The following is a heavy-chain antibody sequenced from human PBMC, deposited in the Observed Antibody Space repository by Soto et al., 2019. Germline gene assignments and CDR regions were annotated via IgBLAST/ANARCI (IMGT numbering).Heavy chain of an antibody. CDR2: IVVGSGNT. CDR3: AANTTYSSSMGNYFDY. J-gene: IGHJ4*02. Sequence: SVKVSCKASGFTFTSSAVQWVRQARGQRLEWIGWIVVGSGNTNYAQKFQERVTITRDMSTSTAYMELSSLRSEDTAVYYCAANTTYSSSMGNYFDYWGQGTLVTVSS. CDR1: GFTFTSSA. V-gene: IGHV1-58*01. D-gene: IGHD6-6*01.